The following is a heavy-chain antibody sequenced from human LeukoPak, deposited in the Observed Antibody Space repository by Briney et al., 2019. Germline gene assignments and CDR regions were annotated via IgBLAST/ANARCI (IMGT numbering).Heavy chain of an antibody. CDR2: ISAYNGNT. D-gene: IGHD6-13*01. J-gene: IGHJ6*03. Sequence: ASVKVSCKASGYTFTSYGISWARQAPGQGLEWMGWISAYNGNTNYAQKPQGRVTMTTDTSTSTAYMELRSLRSDDTAVYYCARGSSSWYWGGNYYYYYMDVWGKGTTVTVSS. CDR3: ARGSSSWYWGGNYYYYYMDV. V-gene: IGHV1-18*01. CDR1: GYTFTSYG.